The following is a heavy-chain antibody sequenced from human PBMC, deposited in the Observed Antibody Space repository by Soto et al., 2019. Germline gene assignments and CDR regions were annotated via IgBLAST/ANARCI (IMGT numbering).Heavy chain of an antibody. CDR1: GGSISSYY. V-gene: IGHV4-59*01. J-gene: IGHJ4*02. CDR2: IYYSGIT. Sequence: QVQLQESGPGLVKPSETLSLTCTVSGGSISSYYWSWIRQPPGKGLEWIGYIYYSGITNYNPSLKSRVTISVDTSKNQFSLKLSSVTAADTAVYYCARQGGAIDYWGQGTLVTVSS. CDR3: ARQGGAIDY. D-gene: IGHD1-26*01.